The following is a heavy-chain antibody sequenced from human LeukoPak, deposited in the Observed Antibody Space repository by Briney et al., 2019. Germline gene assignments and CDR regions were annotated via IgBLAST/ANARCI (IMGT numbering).Heavy chain of an antibody. CDR2: IYYSGST. J-gene: IGHJ4*02. Sequence: SETLSLTCTVSGGSISSYYWSWIRQPPGKGLEWIGYIYYSGSTNYNPSLKSRVTISVDTSKNQFSLKLSSVTAADTAVYYCANVAGTAYYFDYWGQGTLVTVSS. D-gene: IGHD6-19*01. CDR3: ANVAGTAYYFDY. V-gene: IGHV4-59*12. CDR1: GGSISSYY.